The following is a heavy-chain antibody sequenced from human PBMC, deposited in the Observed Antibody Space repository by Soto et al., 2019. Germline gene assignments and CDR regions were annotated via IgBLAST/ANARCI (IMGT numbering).Heavy chain of an antibody. D-gene: IGHD6-13*01. CDR2: ISDDGSTT. CDR1: GFTFSSYW. CDR3: ARIGAAGTTFDC. J-gene: IGHJ4*02. V-gene: IGHV3-74*01. Sequence: EVQLVESGGDLFQPGGSLRLSCAASGFTFSSYWMHWVRQAPGKGLVWVSRISDDGSTTTYADSVKGRFTNSRDNAKNTLYLQMNSLRAEDTAVYYCARIGAAGTTFDCWGQGTLVTVSS.